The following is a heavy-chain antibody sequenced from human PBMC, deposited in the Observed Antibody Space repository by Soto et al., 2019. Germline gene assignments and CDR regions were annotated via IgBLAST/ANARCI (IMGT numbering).Heavy chain of an antibody. CDR2: INWNSRSI. CDR3: AKDRRAMNWDFDL. CDR1: GFTFDDFA. V-gene: IGHV3-9*01. Sequence: EVQLVESGGGLGQPGTSLRLSCAASGFTFDDFAMHWVRQAPGKGLEWVAGINWNSRSIDYADSVKGRFIISRDNANKPIYLQLNNLRTEDTAFYYCAKDRRAMNWDFDLWGRGTLVVVSS. J-gene: IGHJ2*01.